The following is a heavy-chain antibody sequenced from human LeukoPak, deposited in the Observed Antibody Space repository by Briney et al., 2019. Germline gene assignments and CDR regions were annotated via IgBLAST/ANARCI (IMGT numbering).Heavy chain of an antibody. CDR1: GLTVSGNY. Sequence: GGSLRLSCAVSGLTVSGNYMSWVRQAPGKGLEWVSMLYSDGTTHYADSVKGRFTISRDNSKNTLYLQMNSLRAEDTAVYYCARWYCSNTNCFYDHWGQGTLVTVSS. V-gene: IGHV3-53*01. D-gene: IGHD2-2*01. CDR2: LYSDGTT. CDR3: ARWYCSNTNCFYDH. J-gene: IGHJ5*02.